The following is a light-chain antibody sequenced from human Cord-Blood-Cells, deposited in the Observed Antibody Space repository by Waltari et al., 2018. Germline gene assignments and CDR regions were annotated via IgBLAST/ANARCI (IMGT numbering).Light chain of an antibody. V-gene: IGLV3-19*01. Sequence: SSELTQDPAVSVALGQTVRITCQGDSLRSYYASWYQQKPGQAPVLVIYGKNNRPSGIPDRFSGSSSGNTASLTITGAQAEDEADCYCNARDSGGNRLVFGGGTKLTVL. J-gene: IGLJ3*02. CDR2: GKN. CDR3: NARDSGGNRLV. CDR1: SLRSYY.